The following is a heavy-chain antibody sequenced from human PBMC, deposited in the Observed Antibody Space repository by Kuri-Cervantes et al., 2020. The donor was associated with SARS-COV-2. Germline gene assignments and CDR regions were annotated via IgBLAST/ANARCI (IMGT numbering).Heavy chain of an antibody. D-gene: IGHD6-13*01. CDR2: IYYSGST. J-gene: IGHJ5*02. V-gene: IGHV4-39*01. CDR1: GGSISSSSYY. Sequence: SETLSLTCTVSGGSISSSSYYWGWIRQPPGKGLEWIGSIYYSGSTYYNPSLKSRVTISVDTSKNQFSLKLSSVTAADTAVYYCATARIAAAGTLATHWFDPWGQGTLVTVSS. CDR3: ATARIAAAGTLATHWFDP.